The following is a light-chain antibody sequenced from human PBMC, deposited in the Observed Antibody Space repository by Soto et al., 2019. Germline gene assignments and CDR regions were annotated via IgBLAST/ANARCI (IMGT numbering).Light chain of an antibody. Sequence: IQLTQSPSSLSASVGDRVAITCRASRDIGTYLAWYQQKAGKAPKLLMYVASTLQSGVPSRVGFSGSGTDFTLTICSLQPEDFATYYCQQLNSHPYTFGQGTKLEI. CDR3: QQLNSHPYT. J-gene: IGKJ2*01. CDR1: RDIGTY. V-gene: IGKV1-9*01. CDR2: VAS.